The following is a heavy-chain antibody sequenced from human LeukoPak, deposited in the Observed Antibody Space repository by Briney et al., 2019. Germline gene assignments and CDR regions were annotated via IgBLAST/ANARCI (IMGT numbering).Heavy chain of an antibody. V-gene: IGHV3-15*01. D-gene: IGHD3-22*01. Sequence: PGGSLRLSCAASGLTFSNAWMSWVRQAPGKGLEWVGHIKSKTDGGTTDYAAPVQGRFTISRDDSKNTQYLQMNSLKTEDTAVYYCTTYYYDSTSDFGYWGQGTLVTVSS. CDR2: IKSKTDGGTT. J-gene: IGHJ4*02. CDR1: GLTFSNAW. CDR3: TTYYYDSTSDFGY.